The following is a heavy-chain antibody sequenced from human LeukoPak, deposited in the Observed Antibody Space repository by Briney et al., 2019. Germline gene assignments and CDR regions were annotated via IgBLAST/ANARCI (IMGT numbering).Heavy chain of an antibody. D-gene: IGHD6-19*01. CDR1: GYTFTSYG. V-gene: IGHV1-8*02. CDR3: ARGAWYSSGWYATRFYYYYYGMDV. J-gene: IGHJ6*02. CDR2: MNPNSGNT. Sequence: ASVKVSCKASGYTFTSYGISWVRQAPGQGLEWMGWMNPNSGNTGYAQKFQGRVTMTRNTSISTAYMELSSLRSEDTAVYYCARGAWYSSGWYATRFYYYYYGMDVWGQGTTVTVSS.